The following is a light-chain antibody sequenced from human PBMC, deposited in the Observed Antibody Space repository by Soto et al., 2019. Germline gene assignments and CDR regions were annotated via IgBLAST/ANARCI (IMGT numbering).Light chain of an antibody. CDR2: DAS. V-gene: IGKV1D-13*01. J-gene: IGKJ3*01. CDR3: QQFNNDPFT. Sequence: AIQLTQSPSSLSASVGDRVTITCRASQGISSGLAWYQQKPGKAPKLLIYDASSLESGVPSRFSGSVSGTDFTLTISSLQPEDFATYYCQQFNNDPFTFGPGTKVDIK. CDR1: QGISSG.